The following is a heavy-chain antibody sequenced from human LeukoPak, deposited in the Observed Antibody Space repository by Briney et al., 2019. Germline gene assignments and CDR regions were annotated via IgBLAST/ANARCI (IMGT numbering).Heavy chain of an antibody. Sequence: GASVKVSCKVSGYTLTELSMHWVRQAPGKGLEWMGGFDPEDGETIYAQKFQGRVTMTEDTSTDTAYMELSSLRSEDTAVYYCATGLLVGATGGWFDPWGQGTLVTVSS. CDR3: ATGLLVGATGGWFDP. V-gene: IGHV1-24*01. CDR2: FDPEDGET. D-gene: IGHD1-26*01. CDR1: GYTLTELS. J-gene: IGHJ5*02.